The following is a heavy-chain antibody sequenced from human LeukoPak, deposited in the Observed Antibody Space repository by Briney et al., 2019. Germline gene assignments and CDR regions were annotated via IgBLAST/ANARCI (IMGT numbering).Heavy chain of an antibody. J-gene: IGHJ3*02. CDR1: GFTFTSYN. Sequence: GGSLRLSCAASGFTFTSYNMNWVRQAPGKGLEWVSSISTSSSYIYYADSVKGRFTISRDNAKNSLYLQMNSLRAEDTAVYYCARDAVDRTFDIWGQGTMVTVSS. D-gene: IGHD5-12*01. CDR3: ARDAVDRTFDI. CDR2: ISTSSSYI. V-gene: IGHV3-21*01.